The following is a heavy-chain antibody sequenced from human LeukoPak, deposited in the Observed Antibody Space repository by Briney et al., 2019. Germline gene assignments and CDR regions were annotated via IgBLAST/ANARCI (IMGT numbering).Heavy chain of an antibody. D-gene: IGHD5-12*01. Sequence: ASVTVSCKASGGTFSSYAISWVRQAPGQGLEWMGGIIPIFGTANYAQKFQGRVTITADESTSTAYMELSSLRSEDTAVYYCARGSGGYSGYDTYYFDYWGQGTLVTVSS. CDR2: IIPIFGTA. V-gene: IGHV1-69*13. CDR3: ARGSGGYSGYDTYYFDY. J-gene: IGHJ4*02. CDR1: GGTFSSYA.